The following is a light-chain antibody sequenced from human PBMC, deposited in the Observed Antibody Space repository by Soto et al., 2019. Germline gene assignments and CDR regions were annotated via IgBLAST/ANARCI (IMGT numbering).Light chain of an antibody. CDR1: QSIGTW. Sequence: DIQMTQSPSTLSASVGDRVTITCRASQSIGTWLAWYQQKPGKAPKVLIYKASSLESGVPSRFSGSGSGTEFTLTISRLQPDDFATYYCQQYSSYSKTFGQGTKVAI. J-gene: IGKJ1*01. CDR3: QQYSSYSKT. V-gene: IGKV1-5*03. CDR2: KAS.